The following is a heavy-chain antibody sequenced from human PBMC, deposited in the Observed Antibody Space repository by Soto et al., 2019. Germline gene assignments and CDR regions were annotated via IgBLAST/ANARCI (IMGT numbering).Heavy chain of an antibody. CDR2: IDPKSGGT. CDR1: GPTFIAYY. Sequence: QLVQSGAEVKKPGASVKVSCKTSGPTFIAYYIHWVRQAPGQGLEWMGWIDPKSGGTTYEQKFQGKVTITRETSINTAYMELNTLTSDDTALYYCARISVDVPEWGQGTLITVSS. CDR3: ARISVDVPE. V-gene: IGHV1-2*02. J-gene: IGHJ4*02. D-gene: IGHD5-12*01.